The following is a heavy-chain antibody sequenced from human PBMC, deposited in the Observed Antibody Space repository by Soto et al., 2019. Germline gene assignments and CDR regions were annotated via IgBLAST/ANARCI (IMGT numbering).Heavy chain of an antibody. CDR2: INAGNGNT. D-gene: IGHD1-26*01. CDR3: ARSESSYYGADAFDI. CDR1: GYTFTSYA. Sequence: GASVKVSCKASGYTFTSYAMHWVRQAPGQRLEWMGWINAGNGNTKYSQKFQGRVTITRDTSASTAYMELSSLRSEDTAVYYCARSESSYYGADAFDIWGQGTMVTVSS. J-gene: IGHJ3*02. V-gene: IGHV1-3*01.